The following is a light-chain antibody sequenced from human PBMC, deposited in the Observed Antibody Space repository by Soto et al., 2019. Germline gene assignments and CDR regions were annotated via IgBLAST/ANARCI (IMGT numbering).Light chain of an antibody. CDR3: QQYNNWPPT. CDR2: GAS. CDR1: QSVSSN. V-gene: IGKV3-15*01. J-gene: IGKJ5*01. Sequence: EIVMTQSPATLSVSPGERATLSCRATQSVSSNLAWYQQKPCQAPRLLIYGASTRATGIPSRFSGSRSGTEFTLTISSLLSEDFAVYYCQQYNNWPPTFGQATRREIK.